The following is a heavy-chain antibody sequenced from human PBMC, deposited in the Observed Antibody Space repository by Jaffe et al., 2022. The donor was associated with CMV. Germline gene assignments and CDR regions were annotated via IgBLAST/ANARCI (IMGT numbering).Heavy chain of an antibody. J-gene: IGHJ6*03. V-gene: IGHV4-59*08. CDR2: IYYSGST. Sequence: QVQLQESGPGLVKPSETLSLTCTVSGGSISSYYWSWIRQPPGKGLEWIGYIYYSGSTNYNPSLKSRVTISVDTSKNQFSLKLSSVTAADTAVYYCARRDASYYYMDVWGKGTTVTVSS. CDR3: ARRDASYYYMDV. CDR1: GGSISSYY.